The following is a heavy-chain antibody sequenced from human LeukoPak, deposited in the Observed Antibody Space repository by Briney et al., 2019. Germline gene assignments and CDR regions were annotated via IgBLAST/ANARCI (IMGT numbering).Heavy chain of an antibody. D-gene: IGHD2-21*02. CDR2: ISSGSSYI. CDR3: ARVDIVVVTTSSYCGMDV. CDR1: GFTFSNYN. V-gene: IGHV3-21*01. Sequence: GGSLRLSCAASGFTFSNYNMNWVRQTPGKGLEWVSSISSGSSYIYYADSVKGRFTISRDNAKNSLYLQMNSLRAEDTAVYYCARVDIVVVTTSSYCGMDVWGQGTTVTVSS. J-gene: IGHJ6*02.